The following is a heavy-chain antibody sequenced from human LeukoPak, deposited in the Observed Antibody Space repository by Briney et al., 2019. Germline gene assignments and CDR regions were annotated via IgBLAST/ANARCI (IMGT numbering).Heavy chain of an antibody. J-gene: IGHJ5*02. V-gene: IGHV4-39*01. CDR2: IYYSGNT. CDR1: GGSVSSANYY. Sequence: RSSETLSLTCIVSGGSVSSANYYWDWIRQPPGKGLEWIGSIYYSGNTYDNPSLKSRVTMYADTSNNHFSLRLSSVTAADTAVYYCARHAIFDLFWQEYFDPWGQGTLVTVSS. CDR3: ARHAIFDLFWQEYFDP. D-gene: IGHD3-3*01.